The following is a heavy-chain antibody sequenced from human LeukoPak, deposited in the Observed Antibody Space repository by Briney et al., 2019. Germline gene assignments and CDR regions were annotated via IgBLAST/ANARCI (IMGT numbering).Heavy chain of an antibody. D-gene: IGHD3-16*01. J-gene: IGHJ4*02. Sequence: SETLSLTCTVSGGSISSSSYYWGWIRQPPGKGLEWIGSIYYSGSTYYNPSLKSRVTISVDTSRNQFSLKLSSVTAADTAVYYCARGITFGGVRYFDSWGQGTLVTVSS. CDR2: IYYSGST. V-gene: IGHV4-39*07. CDR1: GGSISSSSYY. CDR3: ARGITFGGVRYFDS.